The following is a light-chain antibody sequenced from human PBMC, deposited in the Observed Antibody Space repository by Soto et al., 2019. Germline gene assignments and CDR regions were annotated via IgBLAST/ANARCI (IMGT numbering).Light chain of an antibody. CDR3: SSYAGSNIVV. Sequence: QSALTQPPSASGSPEQSVTISCTGTSSDVGGYNFVSWYQQHPGKDPKLMIYEVSARPSGVPDRLSGSKSGNTATLTVSGLKAEDEADYYCSSYAGSNIVVFGGGTKLTVL. J-gene: IGLJ2*01. CDR2: EVS. V-gene: IGLV2-8*01. CDR1: SSDVGGYNF.